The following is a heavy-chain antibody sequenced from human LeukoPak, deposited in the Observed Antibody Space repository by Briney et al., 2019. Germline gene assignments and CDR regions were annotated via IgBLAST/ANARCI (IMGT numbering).Heavy chain of an antibody. CDR3: AKDSDPYGNPALDY. V-gene: IGHV3-7*03. CDR1: GFTFSSYW. D-gene: IGHD4-23*01. J-gene: IGHJ4*02. CDR2: IRQDGSTM. Sequence: PGGSLRLSCAASGFTFSSYWMSWVRQAPGKGLEWVANIRQDGSTMSYVDSVRGRFTISRDNAKNSLYLQMNSLRAEDTALYYCAKDSDPYGNPALDYWGQGTLVTVSS.